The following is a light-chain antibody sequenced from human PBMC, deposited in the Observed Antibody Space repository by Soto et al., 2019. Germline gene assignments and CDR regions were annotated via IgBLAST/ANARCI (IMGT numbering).Light chain of an antibody. CDR1: QSVSSKY. Sequence: EIVLTQSPGTLSLSPGERATLSCRASQSVSSKYLAWYLQKPGQAPRVLIYGTSIRASGVPERFSGGGSGTDFTLTITRLEPEDFAVCYCQQYGSSLFTFGPGTKVDIK. V-gene: IGKV3-20*01. CDR2: GTS. CDR3: QQYGSSLFT. J-gene: IGKJ3*01.